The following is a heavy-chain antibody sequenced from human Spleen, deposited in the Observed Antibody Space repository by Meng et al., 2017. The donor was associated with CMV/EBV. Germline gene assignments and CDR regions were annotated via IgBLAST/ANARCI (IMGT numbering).Heavy chain of an antibody. CDR3: VREDSSPYNGGHYYFDY. CDR1: GFNFGDYG. Sequence: GGSLRLSCTVSGFNFGDYGISWVRQAPGKGLEWVGSVKGRFSISRDYSKRIAYLQMSSLKAEDTGIYYCVREDSSPYNGGHYYFDYWGQGALVTVSS. J-gene: IGHJ4*02. D-gene: IGHD1-1*01. V-gene: IGHV3-49*04.